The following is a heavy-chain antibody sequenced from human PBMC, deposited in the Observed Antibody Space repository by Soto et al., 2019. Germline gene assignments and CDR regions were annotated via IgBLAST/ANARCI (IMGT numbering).Heavy chain of an antibody. CDR2: IYYSGST. CDR3: ARLRVTYYYMDV. J-gene: IGHJ6*03. CDR1: GGSISSYY. D-gene: IGHD2-21*02. V-gene: IGHV4-59*08. Sequence: TSETLSLTCTVSGGSISSYYWSWIRQPPGKGLEWIGYIYYSGSTNYNPSLKSRVTISVDTSKNQFSLKLSSVTAADTAVYYCARLRVTYYYMDVWGKGTTVTVSS.